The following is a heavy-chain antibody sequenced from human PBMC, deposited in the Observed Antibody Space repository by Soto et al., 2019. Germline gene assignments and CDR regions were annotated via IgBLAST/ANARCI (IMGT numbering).Heavy chain of an antibody. CDR1: ISA. CDR2: VSHDGRNT. Sequence: ISAMPWSRKKKSKGLEWVAVVSHDGRNTHYADSVKGRFTISRDSSKNTVSLEMTSLKTEDTAVYYCTHVFSVAHPYSYFWGQGTLVTVSS. D-gene: IGHD3-9*01. CDR3: THVFSVAHPYSYF. V-gene: IGHV3-33*05. J-gene: IGHJ4*02.